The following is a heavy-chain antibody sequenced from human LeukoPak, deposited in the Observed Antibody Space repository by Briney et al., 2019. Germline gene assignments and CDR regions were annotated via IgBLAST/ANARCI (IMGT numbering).Heavy chain of an antibody. CDR2: IYTSGST. CDR1: GGSISSYC. D-gene: IGHD3-16*01. V-gene: IGHV4-4*07. Sequence: PSETLSLTCTVSGGSISSYCWSWIRQPAGKGLEWIGRIYTSGSTNYNPSLKSRVTMSVDTSKNQFSLKLSSVTAADTAVYYCARVTYDYVWGSYAFDIWGQGTMVTVSS. J-gene: IGHJ3*02. CDR3: ARVTYDYVWGSYAFDI.